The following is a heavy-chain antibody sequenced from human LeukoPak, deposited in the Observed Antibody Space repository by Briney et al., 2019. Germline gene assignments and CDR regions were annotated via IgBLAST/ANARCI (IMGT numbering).Heavy chain of an antibody. CDR1: GGSISSYY. J-gene: IGHJ3*02. D-gene: IGHD5-24*01. CDR3: ARGLLDGYTHPAAFDI. Sequence: PSETLSLTCTVSGGSISSYYWSWIRQPPGEGLEWIGYIYYSGSTNSHPSLKSRLTLSGDTSQNQFSLRLSSVAAADTAVYYCARGLLDGYTHPAAFDIWGQGAMVTVSS. CDR2: IYYSGST. V-gene: IGHV4-59*01.